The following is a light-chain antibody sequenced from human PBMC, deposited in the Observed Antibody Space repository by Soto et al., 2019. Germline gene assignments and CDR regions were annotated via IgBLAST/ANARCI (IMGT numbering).Light chain of an antibody. J-gene: IGLJ1*01. V-gene: IGLV3-21*02. CDR1: NFGRKS. Sequence: SYELTQPPSVSVAPGQTASITCGGNNFGRKSVHWYQQKPSQAPVLVVFEDSDRPSGIPDRFFGSNSGNTATLTISRVEAGDEADYYCQVWDSATDHYVFGTGTKVTVL. CDR2: EDS. CDR3: QVWDSATDHYV.